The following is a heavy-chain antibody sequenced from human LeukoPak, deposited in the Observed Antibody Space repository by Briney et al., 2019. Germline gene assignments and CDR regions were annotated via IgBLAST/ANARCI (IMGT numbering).Heavy chain of an antibody. CDR1: GGSISSYY. V-gene: IGHV4-59*01. CDR2: IYYSGST. CDR3: ARERGDSSGYYHYYYYMDV. D-gene: IGHD3-22*01. Sequence: SETLSLTCTVSGGSISSYYWSWIRQPPGKGLECIGYIYYSGSTNYNPSLKSRVTISVDTSKNQFSLKLSSVTAADTAVYYCARERGDSSGYYHYYYYMDVWGKGTTVTVSS. J-gene: IGHJ6*03.